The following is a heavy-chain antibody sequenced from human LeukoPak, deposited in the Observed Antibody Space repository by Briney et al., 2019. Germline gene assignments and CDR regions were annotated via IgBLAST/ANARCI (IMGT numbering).Heavy chain of an antibody. Sequence: GGSLRLSCAASGFTFSSYAMNWVRQAPGKGLEWVSSISGSGGSTYYADSVKGRFTISRDNSKNTLCLQMNSLRAEDTAVYYCAKYDSSGYYFDYWGQGTLVTVSS. V-gene: IGHV3-23*01. J-gene: IGHJ4*02. CDR1: GFTFSSYA. D-gene: IGHD3-22*01. CDR3: AKYDSSGYYFDY. CDR2: ISGSGGST.